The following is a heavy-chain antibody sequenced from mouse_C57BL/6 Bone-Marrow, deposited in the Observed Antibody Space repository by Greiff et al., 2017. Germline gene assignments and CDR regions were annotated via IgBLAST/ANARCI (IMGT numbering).Heavy chain of an antibody. J-gene: IGHJ4*01. V-gene: IGHV7-1*01. D-gene: IGHD2-3*01. CDR1: GFTFSDFY. CDR2: SRNKANDYTT. Sequence: EVMLVESGGGLVQSGRSLRLSCATSGFTFSDFYMEWVRQAPGKGLEWIAASRNKANDYTTEYSASVKGRFIVSRDTSQSILYLQMNALRAEDTAIYYCAGDSIYYAMDYWGQGTSVTVSS. CDR3: AGDSIYYAMDY.